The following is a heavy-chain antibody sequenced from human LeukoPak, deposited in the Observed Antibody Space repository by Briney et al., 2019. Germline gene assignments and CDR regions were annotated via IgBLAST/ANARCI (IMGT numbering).Heavy chain of an antibody. CDR2: IKEDGSEK. J-gene: IGHJ4*02. CDR1: GFTFRRYW. V-gene: IGHV3-7*01. D-gene: IGHD2-15*01. Sequence: GGSLRLSCAVSGFTFRRYWMSWVRQAPGKGLEWLANIKEDGSEKYYVDSVKGRSTISRDNAKNSLYLQMDSLRAEDTGVYYCARDDIATYDYWGQGTLVTVSS. CDR3: ARDDIATYDY.